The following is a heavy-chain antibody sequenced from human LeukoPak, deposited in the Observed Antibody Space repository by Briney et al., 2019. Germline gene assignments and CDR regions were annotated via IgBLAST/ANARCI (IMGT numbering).Heavy chain of an antibody. J-gene: IGHJ4*02. V-gene: IGHV3-23*01. D-gene: IGHD3-22*01. CDR1: GFTSSSYA. CDR3: AKGGIYYYDISGYFFDY. Sequence: GGSLRLSCAASGFTSSSYAMSWDRQAPGKGLEWASGISGSGGSTYYAESVKGRFTISRDISNNTLYLQMNSLRAEDTAVYYCAKGGIYYYDISGYFFDYWGQGTLVTVSS. CDR2: ISGSGGST.